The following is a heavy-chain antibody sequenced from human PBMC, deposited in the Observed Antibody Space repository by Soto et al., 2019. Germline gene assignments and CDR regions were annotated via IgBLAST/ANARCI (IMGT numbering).Heavy chain of an antibody. V-gene: IGHV3-33*05. CDR2: TSYDGSNN. J-gene: IGHJ6*02. D-gene: IGHD3-16*01. CDR3: ARWGTTGGLDV. Sequence: QVQLVESGGGVVQPGTSLRLSCVGSGFTFRSYVIHWVRQAPGKGLEWVALTSYDGSNNFYGDSVKGRFTISIDNSRNTVELQMDSLRLEDTALYYCARWGTTGGLDVWSQGTMVSVSS. CDR1: GFTFRSYV.